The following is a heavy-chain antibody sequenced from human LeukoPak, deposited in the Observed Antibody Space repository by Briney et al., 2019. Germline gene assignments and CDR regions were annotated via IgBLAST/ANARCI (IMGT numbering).Heavy chain of an antibody. CDR3: ATDKDLSVGDDRQY. CDR2: IGGSGDT. Sequence: PGRSLKLSCPASGLTFSRYVMTWVRQAPGNGLEWVSGIGGSGDTYFADSVKGRFTISRDNSRNRIYLQMNSLRAEDTAVYYCATDKDLSVGDDRQYWGQGTLATVSS. CDR1: GLTFSRYV. V-gene: IGHV3-23*01. D-gene: IGHD3-16*01. J-gene: IGHJ4*02.